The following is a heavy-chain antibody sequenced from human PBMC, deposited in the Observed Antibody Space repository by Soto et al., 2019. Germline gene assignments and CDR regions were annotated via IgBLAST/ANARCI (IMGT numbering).Heavy chain of an antibody. CDR1: GGSISSDRYF. Sequence: SETLSLTCAVSGGSISSDRYFWAWIRQPPGKGLEWIGGMFYSGSTHYNPSLKSRGTISVDMSVDMSKNRFSLKLNSVSAADTAIYFCARADYYDSYSYYFLPSDFDFWGQGTLVTVSS. CDR3: ARADYYDSYSYYFLPSDFDF. CDR2: MFYSGST. J-gene: IGHJ4*02. V-gene: IGHV4-39*01. D-gene: IGHD3-22*01.